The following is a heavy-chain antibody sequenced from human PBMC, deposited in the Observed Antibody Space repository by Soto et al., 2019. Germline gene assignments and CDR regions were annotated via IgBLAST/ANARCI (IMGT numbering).Heavy chain of an antibody. V-gene: IGHV4-59*13. D-gene: IGHD3-10*01. Sequence: PSETLSLTCTISDGSFGTNYWSWIRQAPGKGLEWIGYTYHTGSTKYNPSLKSRATISVDTSKNQFSLTLNSAAAADTAVYYCATDSAGRGPFDPWGQGILVTVSS. CDR3: ATDSAGRGPFDP. CDR1: DGSFGTNY. CDR2: TYHTGST. J-gene: IGHJ5*02.